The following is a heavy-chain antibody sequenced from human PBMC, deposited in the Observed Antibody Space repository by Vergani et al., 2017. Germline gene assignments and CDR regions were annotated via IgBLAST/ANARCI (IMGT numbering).Heavy chain of an antibody. J-gene: IGHJ4*02. D-gene: IGHD3-22*01. CDR2: INPSGGST. CDR3: TRGWYYDSIAYWAY. V-gene: IGHV1-46*03. CDR1: GGTFSSYA. Sequence: QVQLVQSGAEVKKPGSSVKVSCKASGGTFSSYAISWVRQAPGQGLEWMGIINPSGGSTTYAQQFQGRLTMTRDTSTSTVYMELSSLRSEDTAVYYCTRGWYYDSIAYWAYWGQGTLVTVSS.